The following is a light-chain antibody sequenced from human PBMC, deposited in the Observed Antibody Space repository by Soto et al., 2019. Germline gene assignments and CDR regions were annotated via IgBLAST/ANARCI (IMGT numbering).Light chain of an antibody. Sequence: QSVLTPPASVSGSPGQSITISCTGTSSDIGGYNYVSWYQQHPGKAPKLIISEVSNRPSGVSNRFAGSKSGNTASLTISGLQAEDEADYYCSSYTSTSTPFVFGTGTKLTVL. V-gene: IGLV2-14*01. CDR2: EVS. CDR1: SSDIGGYNY. CDR3: SSYTSTSTPFV. J-gene: IGLJ1*01.